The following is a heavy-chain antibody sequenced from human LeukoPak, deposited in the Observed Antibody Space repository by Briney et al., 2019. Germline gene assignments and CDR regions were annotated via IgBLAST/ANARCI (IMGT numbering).Heavy chain of an antibody. J-gene: IGHJ5*02. CDR2: ISWNRGTL. CDR3: AKDKMATIMGWFDP. D-gene: IGHD5-24*01. Sequence: SLTLSCEASRFTFDDYPMNCARQAPVKGLAWHSVISWNRGTLGYADSVKGRFTISRDNAKNSLYLQMNILRAEDTALYYCAKDKMATIMGWFDPWGQGTLVTVSS. CDR1: RFTFDDYP. V-gene: IGHV3-9*01.